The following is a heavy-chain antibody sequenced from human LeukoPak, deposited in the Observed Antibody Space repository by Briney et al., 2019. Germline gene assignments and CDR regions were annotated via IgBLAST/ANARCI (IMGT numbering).Heavy chain of an antibody. CDR3: AYSSGYYYVSIIFDY. V-gene: IGHV3-23*01. CDR1: GFTFDDYG. Sequence: PGGSLRLSCAASGFTFDDYGMSWVRQAPGKGLEWVSAISGSGGSTYYADSVKGRFTISRDNSKNTLYLQMNSLRAEDTAVYYCAYSSGYYYVSIIFDYWGQGTLVTVSS. J-gene: IGHJ4*02. CDR2: ISGSGGST. D-gene: IGHD3-22*01.